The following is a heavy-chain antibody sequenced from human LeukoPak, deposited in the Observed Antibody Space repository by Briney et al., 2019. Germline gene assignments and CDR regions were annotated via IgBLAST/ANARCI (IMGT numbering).Heavy chain of an antibody. Sequence: SETLSLTCAVYGGSFSGYYWSWIRQPPGKGLEWIGEINHSGGTNYNPSLKSRVTISVDTSKNQFPLKLSSVTAADTAVYYCARGSNRLFDPWGQGTLVTVSS. D-gene: IGHD4-11*01. V-gene: IGHV4-34*01. J-gene: IGHJ5*02. CDR2: INHSGGT. CDR3: ARGSNRLFDP. CDR1: GGSFSGYY.